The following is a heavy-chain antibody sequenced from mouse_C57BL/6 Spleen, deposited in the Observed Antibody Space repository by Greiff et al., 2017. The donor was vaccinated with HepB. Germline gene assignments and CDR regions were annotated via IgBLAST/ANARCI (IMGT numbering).Heavy chain of an antibody. J-gene: IGHJ4*01. CDR1: GYTFTDYE. Sequence: QVQLQQSGAELVRPGASVTLSCKASGYTFTDYEMHWVKQTPVHGLEWIGAIDPETGGTAYNQKFKGKAILTADKSSSTAYMELRSLTSEDSAVYYCTVYSNHYYAMDYWGQGTSVTVSS. V-gene: IGHV1-15*01. D-gene: IGHD2-5*01. CDR3: TVYSNHYYAMDY. CDR2: IDPETGGT.